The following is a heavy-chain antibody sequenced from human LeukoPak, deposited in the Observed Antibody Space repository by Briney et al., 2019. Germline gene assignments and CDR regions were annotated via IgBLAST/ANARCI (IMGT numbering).Heavy chain of an antibody. CDR2: IYPGDSDT. V-gene: IGHV5-51*01. CDR3: ARRGVSYYDSSGYANAFDI. Sequence: HGESLKISCKGSGYSFTSYLIGWVRQMPGKGLEWMGIIYPGDSDTRYNPSFQGQVTISADKSISTAYLQWSSLKASDTAMYYCARRGVSYYDSSGYANAFDIWGQGTMVTVSS. D-gene: IGHD3-22*01. CDR1: GYSFTSYL. J-gene: IGHJ3*02.